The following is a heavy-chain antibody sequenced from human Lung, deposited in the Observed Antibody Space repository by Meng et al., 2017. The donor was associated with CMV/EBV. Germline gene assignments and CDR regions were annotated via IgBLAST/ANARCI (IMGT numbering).Heavy chain of an antibody. CDR3: ARMGARGGNSLIDY. D-gene: IGHD4-23*01. Sequence: SETXSLTCSVSGYSIGSGYFWGWIRQPPGKGLEWVGSIYHSGSTYHNPSLKSRVTISADSPRNQFSLKLISVTAADTAAYYCARMGARGGNSLIDYWGQGTLVTVSS. CDR2: IYHSGST. V-gene: IGHV4-38-2*02. CDR1: GYSIGSGYF. J-gene: IGHJ4*02.